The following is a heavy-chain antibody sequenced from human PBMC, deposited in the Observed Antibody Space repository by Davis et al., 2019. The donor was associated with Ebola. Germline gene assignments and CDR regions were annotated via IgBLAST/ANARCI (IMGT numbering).Heavy chain of an antibody. J-gene: IGHJ1*01. CDR2: ISSSSSYI. Sequence: GESLKISCAASGFTFSSYSMNWVRQAPGKGLEWVSSISSSSSYIYYADSVKGRFTISRDNAKNSLYLQMNSLRAEDTAVYYCARDRDSSSWYLGLYFQHWGQGTLVTVSS. V-gene: IGHV3-21*01. D-gene: IGHD6-13*01. CDR1: GFTFSSYS. CDR3: ARDRDSSSWYLGLYFQH.